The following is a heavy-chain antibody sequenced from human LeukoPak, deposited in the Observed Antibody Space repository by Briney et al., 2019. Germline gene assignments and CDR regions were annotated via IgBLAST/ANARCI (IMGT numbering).Heavy chain of an antibody. D-gene: IGHD3-3*01. CDR2: IIPIFGTA. Sequence: ASVKVSCKASGGTFSSYAISWVRQAPGQGLEWMGRIIPIFGTANYAQKFQGRVTITADESTSTAYMELSSLRSEDTAVYYCASTYEKKQLYYENFDYGAKEPLATVP. CDR1: GGTFSSYA. V-gene: IGHV1-69*13. CDR3: ASTYEKKQLYYENFDY. J-gene: IGHJ4*01.